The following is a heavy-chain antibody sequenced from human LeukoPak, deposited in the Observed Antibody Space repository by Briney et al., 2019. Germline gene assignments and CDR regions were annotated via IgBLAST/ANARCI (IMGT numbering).Heavy chain of an antibody. J-gene: IGHJ6*03. CDR2: IFYSGIT. Sequence: SETLSLTCTVSGGSIKSGSYYWGWLRQTPGQGLEWIVNIFYSGITNYSPSLKSRVTLSIDTSKNQFSLQLTSVTAADTAVYYCARHLRVRGDLSYYYYYMDVWGRGTTVTVSS. CDR1: GGSIKSGSYY. CDR3: ARHLRVRGDLSYYYYYMDV. V-gene: IGHV4-39*01. D-gene: IGHD3-10*01.